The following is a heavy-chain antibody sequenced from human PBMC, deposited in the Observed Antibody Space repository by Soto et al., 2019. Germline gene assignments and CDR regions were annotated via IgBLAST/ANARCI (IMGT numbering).Heavy chain of an antibody. CDR3: ARDPGCSGGSCYSES. Sequence: GASVKVSGKASGGTFSSYAISWVRQAPGQGLEWMGGIIPIFGTANYAQKFQGRVTITADESTSTAYMELSSLRSEDTAVYYCARDPGCSGGSCYSESWGQGTLVTVSS. V-gene: IGHV1-69*13. CDR2: IIPIFGTA. CDR1: GGTFSSYA. D-gene: IGHD2-15*01. J-gene: IGHJ5*02.